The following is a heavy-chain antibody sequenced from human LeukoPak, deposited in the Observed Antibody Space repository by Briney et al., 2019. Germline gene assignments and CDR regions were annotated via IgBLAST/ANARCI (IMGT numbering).Heavy chain of an antibody. CDR1: GGSIRNYY. J-gene: IGHJ6*02. Sequence: PSETLSLTCSVSGGSIRNYYWTWIRQPPEKGLEWIGHVSNSGSTKYNPSLKSRVTISVDTSENQFSLKLSSVTAADTAVYYCARCTVYRPMDVWGQGTTVTVSS. CDR2: VSNSGST. V-gene: IGHV4-59*12. D-gene: IGHD2-8*02. CDR3: ARCTVYRPMDV.